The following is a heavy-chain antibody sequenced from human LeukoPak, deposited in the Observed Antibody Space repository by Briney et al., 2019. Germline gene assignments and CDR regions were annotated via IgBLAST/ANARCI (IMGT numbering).Heavy chain of an antibody. CDR2: ISSEGRST. V-gene: IGHV3-74*01. CDR1: GFTFSSDW. J-gene: IGHJ4*02. CDR3: ARDGDSSSWYATNFDY. D-gene: IGHD6-13*01. Sequence: GGSLRLSCAASGFTFSSDWMHWVRQVPGKGLVWVSHISSEGRSTNYADSVKGRFTISRDNSKNTLYLQMNSLRAEDTAVYYCARDGDSSSWYATNFDYWGQGTLVTVSS.